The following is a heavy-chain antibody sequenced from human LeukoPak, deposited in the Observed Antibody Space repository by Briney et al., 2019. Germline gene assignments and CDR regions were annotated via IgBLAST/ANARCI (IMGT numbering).Heavy chain of an antibody. CDR3: ARDLYPRSGDSSGQDAFDI. V-gene: IGHV7-4-1*02. D-gene: IGHD3-22*01. Sequence: ASVKVSCKASGYTFTSYAMNWVRQAPGQGLEWMGWINTNTGNPTYAQGFTGRFVFSLDTSVSTAYLQISSLKAEDTAMYYCARDLYPRSGDSSGQDAFDIWGQGTMVTVSS. J-gene: IGHJ3*02. CDR1: GYTFTSYA. CDR2: INTNTGNP.